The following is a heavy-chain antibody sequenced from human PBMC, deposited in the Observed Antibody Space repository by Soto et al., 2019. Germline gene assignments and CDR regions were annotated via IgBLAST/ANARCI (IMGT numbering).Heavy chain of an antibody. CDR2: IYWNDDK. Sequence: SGPTLVNPTQTLTLTCTFSGFSLSTSGVGVGWIRQPPGKALEWLALIYWNDDKRYSPSLKSRLTITKDTSKNQVVLTMTNMDPVDTATYYCARKVFGYCSGGSCWYFDLWGRGTLVTVSS. D-gene: IGHD2-15*01. J-gene: IGHJ2*01. V-gene: IGHV2-5*01. CDR1: GFSLSTSGVG. CDR3: ARKVFGYCSGGSCWYFDL.